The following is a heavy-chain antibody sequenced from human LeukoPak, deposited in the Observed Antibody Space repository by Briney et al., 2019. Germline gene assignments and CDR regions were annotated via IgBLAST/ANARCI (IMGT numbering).Heavy chain of an antibody. D-gene: IGHD6-25*01. J-gene: IGHJ3*02. CDR1: GFTFSRYW. V-gene: IGHV3-7*01. Sequence: GGSLRLSCAASGFTFSRYWMSWVRQAPGKELEWVANIRQDGSEKHYLDSVKGRITISRDNAKNSLYLQMNSLRAEDTAVYYCARWGSELPDDAFDIWGQGTMVTVSS. CDR2: IRQDGSEK. CDR3: ARWGSELPDDAFDI.